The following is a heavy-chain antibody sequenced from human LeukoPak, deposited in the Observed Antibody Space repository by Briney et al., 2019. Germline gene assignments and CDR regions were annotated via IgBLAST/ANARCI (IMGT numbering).Heavy chain of an antibody. V-gene: IGHV4-39*07. CDR1: RGSISSSSYY. J-gene: IGHJ6*03. CDR3: GSCYSNYYYYMDV. Sequence: SETLSLTCSVSRGSISSSSYYWGWIRQPPGKGLEWIGSIYYSGRTYYNPSLKSRVTISVDTSKNQFSLKLSSVTAADTAVYYCGSCYSNYYYYMDVWGKGTTVTVSS. CDR2: IYYSGRT. D-gene: IGHD2-15*01.